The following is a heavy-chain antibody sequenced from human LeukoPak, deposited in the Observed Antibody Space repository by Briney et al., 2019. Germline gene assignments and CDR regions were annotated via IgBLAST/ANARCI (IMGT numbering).Heavy chain of an antibody. CDR1: GFTFTSYA. CDR2: ISGSGTST. V-gene: IGHV3-23*01. CDR3: AKDLSPGVY. J-gene: IGHJ4*02. D-gene: IGHD2-8*01. Sequence: GGSLRLSCAASGFTFTSYAMNWVRQAPGKGLEWVSAISGSGTSTYYADYVKGRFTISRDNSKNTLYLQMDSLRAEDTAVYYWAKDLSPGVYWGQGTLVTVSS.